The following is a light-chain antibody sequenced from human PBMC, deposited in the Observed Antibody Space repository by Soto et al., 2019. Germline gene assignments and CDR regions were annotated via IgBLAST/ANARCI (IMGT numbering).Light chain of an antibody. Sequence: EIQMTQSASILSASVGDRVTITCRASQSISSWLAWYQQKPGKAPNLLIHKASHLESGVPSRFSGSGSGTEFTLTISSLQPEDFATYYCHQLNNYPLTFGGGTKVDI. CDR3: HQLNNYPLT. J-gene: IGKJ4*01. CDR1: QSISSW. V-gene: IGKV1-5*03. CDR2: KAS.